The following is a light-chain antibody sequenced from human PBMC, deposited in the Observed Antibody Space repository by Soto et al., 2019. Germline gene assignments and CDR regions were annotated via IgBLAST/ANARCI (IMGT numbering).Light chain of an antibody. CDR2: GAS. CDR3: QQSDTWPPT. J-gene: IGKJ1*01. V-gene: IGKV3-15*01. Sequence: EIVLTQSPATLSVSPGKRTTLSCRASQSVSTTLVWYQHRPGQPPRLLISGASARATGIPARFSGSGSGTEFTLSIASLQSEDSAVYYCQQSDTWPPTFGQGTKVEIK. CDR1: QSVSTT.